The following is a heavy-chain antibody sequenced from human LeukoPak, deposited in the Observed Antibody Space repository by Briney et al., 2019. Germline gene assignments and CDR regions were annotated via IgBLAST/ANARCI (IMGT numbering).Heavy chain of an antibody. CDR2: TYYRSKWYN. V-gene: IGHV6-1*01. CDR1: GDSVSSNSAA. Sequence: SQTLSLTCAISGDSVSSNSAAWNWIRQSPSRGLEWLGRTYYRSKWYNDYAVSVKSRITINPDTSRNQFSLQLNSVTPEDTAVYYCARSRKYSGYDRRYDYWGQGTLVTVSS. CDR3: ARSRKYSGYDRRYDY. D-gene: IGHD5-12*01. J-gene: IGHJ4*02.